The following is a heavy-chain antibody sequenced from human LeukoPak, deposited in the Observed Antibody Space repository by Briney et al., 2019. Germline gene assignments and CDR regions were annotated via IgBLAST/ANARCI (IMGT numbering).Heavy chain of an antibody. CDR3: ARGYTSRFWYFDL. Sequence: TSETLSLTCAVYGGSFSGYYWGWIRQPPGKGLEWIGSIYYSGSAYYNPSLKSRVTISVDTSKNQFSLNLSSVTAADTAVYYCARGYTSRFWYFDLWGRGTLVTVSS. J-gene: IGHJ2*01. V-gene: IGHV4-34*01. D-gene: IGHD5-18*01. CDR1: GGSFSGYY. CDR2: IYYSGSA.